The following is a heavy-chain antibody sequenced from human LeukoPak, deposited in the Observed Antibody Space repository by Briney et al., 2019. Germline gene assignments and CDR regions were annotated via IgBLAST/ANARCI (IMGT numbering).Heavy chain of an antibody. D-gene: IGHD2-2*03. CDR2: ISYDGTEK. Sequence: PGGSLRLSCAASGFTFSSYALHWVRQAPGKGLEWVAIISYDGTEKYNADSMKGRFTISRDNSKNTLYLQMNSLKPEDTAVYYCVKDGYCGSARCYGWFDPWGQGTLVTVSS. J-gene: IGHJ5*02. V-gene: IGHV3-30*04. CDR3: VKDGYCGSARCYGWFDP. CDR1: GFTFSSYA.